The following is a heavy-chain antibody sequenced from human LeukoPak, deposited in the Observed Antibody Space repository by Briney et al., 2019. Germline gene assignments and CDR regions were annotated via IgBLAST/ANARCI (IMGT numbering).Heavy chain of an antibody. Sequence: PGRSLRLSCAASGFTFSDYGMHWVRQAPGKGLEWVSFIYSGGSTYYADSVKGRFIISRDNSKNTLYLQINSLRAEDTAVYYCGRGYPYYFDHWGQGTLVTVSS. V-gene: IGHV3-66*01. CDR2: IYSGGST. CDR3: GRGYPYYFDH. J-gene: IGHJ4*02. CDR1: GFTFSDYG. D-gene: IGHD3-22*01.